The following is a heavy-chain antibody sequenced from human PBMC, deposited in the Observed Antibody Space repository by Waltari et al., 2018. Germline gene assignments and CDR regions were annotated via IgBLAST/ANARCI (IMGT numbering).Heavy chain of an antibody. Sequence: QVQLVESGGGVVQPGRSLRLSCAASGFTFSSYAMHWVRQAPGKGLEWVAVISYDGSNKSTANSVKGRFTIPGNNSKTPLYLQMTSLGAGDTAVYYGARVSSTGPASYVMAAGGQGPRSPSP. CDR2: ISYDGSNK. J-gene: IGHJ6*02. CDR1: GFTFSSYA. V-gene: IGHV3-30-3*01. D-gene: IGHD6-13*01. CDR3: ARVSSTGPASYVMAA.